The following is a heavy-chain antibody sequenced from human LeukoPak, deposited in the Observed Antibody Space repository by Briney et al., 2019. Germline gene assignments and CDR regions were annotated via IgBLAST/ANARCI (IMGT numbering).Heavy chain of an antibody. Sequence: PGGSLRLSCAGSGFTFSGYVMSWVRQAPGKGLEWVSAMSGGGDPTYDADSVKGRFPISRDNSKNTLYLQMNSLRAEDTAVYYCAKGSGSYRPYYFDYWGQGTLVIVSS. CDR1: GFTFSGYV. CDR3: AKGSGSYRPYYFDY. CDR2: MSGGGDPT. J-gene: IGHJ4*02. D-gene: IGHD3-10*01. V-gene: IGHV3-23*01.